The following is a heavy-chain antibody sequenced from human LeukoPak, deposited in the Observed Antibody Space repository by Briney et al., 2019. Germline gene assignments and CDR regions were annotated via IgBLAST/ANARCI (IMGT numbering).Heavy chain of an antibody. CDR3: ARGDYVDGYNAPFDY. Sequence: GASVKVSCKASGYTFTGYYMHWVRQAPGQGLEWMGWINPNSGGTNYAQKFQGRVTMTRDTSISTAYMELSRLRSDDTAVYYCARGDYVDGYNAPFDYWGQGTLVTVSS. J-gene: IGHJ4*02. CDR1: GYTFTGYY. V-gene: IGHV1-2*02. CDR2: INPNSGGT. D-gene: IGHD5-24*01.